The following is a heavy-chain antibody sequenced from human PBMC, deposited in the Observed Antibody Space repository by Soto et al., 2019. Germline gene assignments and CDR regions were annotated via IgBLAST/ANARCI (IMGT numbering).Heavy chain of an antibody. CDR2: INTYNGHT. D-gene: IGHD6-13*01. V-gene: IGHV1-18*01. CDR3: ARDLLYSSRSTVRFDI. J-gene: IGHJ3*02. Sequence: QVQLVQSGTEVKKPGASVKVSCKASGYTFTNYGISWVRQAPGQGLEWLACINTYNGHTNYAQKLQGRVTLTTDTSTSTAYMELRSLRSDDTAVYYCARDLLYSSRSTVRFDIWGQGTMVTVSS. CDR1: GYTFTNYG.